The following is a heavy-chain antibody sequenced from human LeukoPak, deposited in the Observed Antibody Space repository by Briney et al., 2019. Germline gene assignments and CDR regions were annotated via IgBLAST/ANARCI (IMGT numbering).Heavy chain of an antibody. V-gene: IGHV3-30*02. CDR3: AKDFSAKYQLLYDYYYYMDV. J-gene: IGHJ6*03. D-gene: IGHD2-2*02. CDR2: IRYDGSNK. CDR1: GFTFSSYG. Sequence: GGSLRLSCAASGFTFSSYGMHWVRQAPGKGLEWVAFIRYDGSNKYYADSVKGRFTISRDNSKNTLYLQMNSLRAEDTAVYYCAKDFSAKYQLLYDYYYYMDVWGKGTTVTVSS.